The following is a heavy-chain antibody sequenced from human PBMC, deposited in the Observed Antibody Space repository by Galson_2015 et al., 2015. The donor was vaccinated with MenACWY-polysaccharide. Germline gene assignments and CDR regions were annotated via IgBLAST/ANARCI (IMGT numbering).Heavy chain of an antibody. CDR3: ARSSMYYDIFFDY. J-gene: IGHJ4*02. V-gene: IGHV2-70*04. Sequence: LARIDWDDDKFYSTSLKTRLTISKDTSKNQVVLTMTTMDPVDTATYYCARSSMYYDIFFDYWGQGTLVSVSS. D-gene: IGHD3-9*01. CDR2: IDWDDDK.